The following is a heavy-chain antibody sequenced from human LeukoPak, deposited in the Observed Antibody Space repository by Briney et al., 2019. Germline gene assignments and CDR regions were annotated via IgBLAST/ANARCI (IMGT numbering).Heavy chain of an antibody. Sequence: GVSLRLSCAASGFTVSSNYMSWVREAPGKGLELVSLIYSGGSTYYAESVKGRFNIFRDNSKNTVYLQMNSLRAEDTAVYYCARASWRYCSSTSCYGNWFDPWGQGTLVTVSS. CDR1: GFTVSSNY. CDR3: ARASWRYCSSTSCYGNWFDP. CDR2: IYSGGST. D-gene: IGHD2-2*01. V-gene: IGHV3-53*01. J-gene: IGHJ5*02.